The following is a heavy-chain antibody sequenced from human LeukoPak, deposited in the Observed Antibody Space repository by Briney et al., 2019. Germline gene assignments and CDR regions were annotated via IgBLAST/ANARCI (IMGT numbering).Heavy chain of an antibody. CDR1: GYTFTGYY. CDR2: INPNSGGT. Sequence: GASVTVSCTASGYTFTGYYMHWVRQAPGQGLEWMGRINPNSGGTNCAQKFQGRVTMTRDTSISTAYMELSRLRSDDTAVYYCARVYCSSTSCYFPFDYWGQGTLVTVSS. D-gene: IGHD2-2*01. V-gene: IGHV1-2*06. J-gene: IGHJ4*02. CDR3: ARVYCSSTSCYFPFDY.